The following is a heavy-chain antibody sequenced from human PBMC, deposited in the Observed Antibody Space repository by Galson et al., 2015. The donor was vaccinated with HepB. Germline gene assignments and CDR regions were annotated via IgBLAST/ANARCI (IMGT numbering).Heavy chain of an antibody. Sequence: SVKVSCKASGYTFTSYGISWVRQAPGQGLGWMGWISAYNGNTNYAQKLQGRVTMTTDTSTSTAYMELRSLRSDDAAVYYCAREGITIFGAPFDPWGQGTLVTVSS. V-gene: IGHV1-18*04. D-gene: IGHD3-3*01. CDR3: AREGITIFGAPFDP. CDR1: GYTFTSYG. CDR2: ISAYNGNT. J-gene: IGHJ5*02.